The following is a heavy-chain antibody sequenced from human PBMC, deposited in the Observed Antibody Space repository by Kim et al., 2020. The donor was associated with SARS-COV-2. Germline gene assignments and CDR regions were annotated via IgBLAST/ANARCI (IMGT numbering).Heavy chain of an antibody. D-gene: IGHD6-13*01. V-gene: IGHV6-1*01. Sequence: NHYSRPVKSRKTIKPNTSKKQFPLQLNSVTPEDTAVYYCARVAGYWYFDLWGRGTLVTVSS. CDR2: N. J-gene: IGHJ2*01. CDR3: ARVAGYWYFDL.